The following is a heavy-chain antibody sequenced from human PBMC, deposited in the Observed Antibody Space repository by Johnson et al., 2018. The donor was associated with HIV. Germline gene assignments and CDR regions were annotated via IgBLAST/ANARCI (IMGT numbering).Heavy chain of an antibody. CDR1: GFTFSSYA. V-gene: IGHV3-23*04. Sequence: VQLVESGGGLVQPGGSLRLSCAASGFTFSSYAMSWVRQAPGKGLEWVSAISGSGGSTYYADSVKGRFTISRDNSKNTLYLQMNSLRAEDTAVYYCAKDLYSSSWTNDAFDIWGQGTMVTVSS. D-gene: IGHD6-13*01. CDR2: ISGSGGST. CDR3: AKDLYSSSWTNDAFDI. J-gene: IGHJ3*02.